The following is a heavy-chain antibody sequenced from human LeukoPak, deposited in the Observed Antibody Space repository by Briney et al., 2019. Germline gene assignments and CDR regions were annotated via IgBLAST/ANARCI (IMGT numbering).Heavy chain of an antibody. J-gene: IGHJ4*02. D-gene: IGHD3-10*01. CDR2: IKQGGSEK. Sequence: GGSLRLSCAASGFTFSSYWMSWVRQAPGKGLEWVANIKQGGSEKYYVDSVKGRFTISRDNAKNSLYLQMNSLRAEDTAVYYCAGDWGLLWFGEFLSRGQGTLVTVSS. CDR1: GFTFSSYW. CDR3: AGDWGLLWFGEFLS. V-gene: IGHV3-7*01.